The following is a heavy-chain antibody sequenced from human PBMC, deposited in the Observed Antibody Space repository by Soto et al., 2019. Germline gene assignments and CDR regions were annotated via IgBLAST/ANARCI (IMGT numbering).Heavy chain of an antibody. Sequence: PSETLSLTCTVSSGSISSSSYYWGWIRQPPGKGLEWIGSIYYSGSTYYNPSLKSRVTISGYTANNQFPLRLSSVTAAYTAVYYCARHSYGSGSYYNWYYFDYWGKGTLVTVSS. CDR1: SGSISSSSYY. CDR3: ARHSYGSGSYYNWYYFDY. J-gene: IGHJ4*02. CDR2: IYYSGST. V-gene: IGHV4-39*01. D-gene: IGHD3-10*01.